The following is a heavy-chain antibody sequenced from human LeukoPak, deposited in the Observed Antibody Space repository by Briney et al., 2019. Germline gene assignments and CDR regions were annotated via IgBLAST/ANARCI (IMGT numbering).Heavy chain of an antibody. D-gene: IGHD2-2*01. CDR3: ARALYQPATSYYYYYYMDV. Sequence: PSETLSLTCTVSSGSISSGSYYWSWIRQPAGKGLEWIGRIYTSGSTNYNPSLKSRVTISVDTSKNQFSLKLSSVTAADTAVYYCARALYQPATSYYYYYYMDVWGKGTTVTVSS. CDR1: SGSISSGSYY. CDR2: IYTSGST. V-gene: IGHV4-61*02. J-gene: IGHJ6*03.